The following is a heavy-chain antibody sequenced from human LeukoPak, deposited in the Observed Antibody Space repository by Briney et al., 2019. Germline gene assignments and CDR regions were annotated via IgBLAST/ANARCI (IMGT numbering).Heavy chain of an antibody. CDR2: IYSGGST. V-gene: IGHV3-66*01. Sequence: GGSLRLSCAASGFTVSSNYLSWVRQAPGKGLEGVSVIYSGGSTYYADSVKGRFTISRDNSKNTLYLQMNSLRAEDTAVYYCARDDIAVAGQDYWGQGTLVTVSS. J-gene: IGHJ4*02. CDR3: ARDDIAVAGQDY. D-gene: IGHD6-19*01. CDR1: GFTVSSNY.